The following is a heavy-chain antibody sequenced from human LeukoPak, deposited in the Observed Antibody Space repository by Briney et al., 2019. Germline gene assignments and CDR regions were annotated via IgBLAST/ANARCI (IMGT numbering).Heavy chain of an antibody. Sequence: SETLSLTYTVSGGSVSSGSYYWSWIRQPPGKGLEWIGYIYYSGSTNYNPSLKSRVTISVDTSKNQFSLKLSSVTAADTAVYYCAKRGGYPYYYYGMDVWGQGTTVTVSS. CDR2: IYYSGST. D-gene: IGHD3-10*01. CDR3: AKRGGYPYYYYGMDV. J-gene: IGHJ6*02. V-gene: IGHV4-61*01. CDR1: GGSVSSGSYY.